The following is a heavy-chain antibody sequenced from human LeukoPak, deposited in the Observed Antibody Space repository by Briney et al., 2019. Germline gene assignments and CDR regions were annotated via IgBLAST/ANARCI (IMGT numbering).Heavy chain of an antibody. CDR2: IYYSGNT. V-gene: IGHV4-39*01. CDR3: ARSYYGSGSYYIRFDP. Sequence: SETLSLTCAVSGGSISGSSYFWGWIRQPPGKGLEWIGSIYYSGNTYYNPSLKGRVAISVDTSKNQFTLKLSSVTAADTAAYYCARSYYGSGSYYIRFDPWGQGTLVTVSS. J-gene: IGHJ5*02. D-gene: IGHD3-10*01. CDR1: GGSISGSSYF.